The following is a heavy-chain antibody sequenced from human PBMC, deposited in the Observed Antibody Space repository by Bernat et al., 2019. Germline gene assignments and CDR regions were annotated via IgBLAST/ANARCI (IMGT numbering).Heavy chain of an antibody. J-gene: IGHJ4*02. CDR3: ARGADYGYYFDY. CDR2: RKQDGSEE. CDR1: GFTFSSYW. Sequence: EVQLVESGGGLVQPGGSLRLPCAASGFTFSSYWMSWVRQAPGKGLEWVANRKQDGSEEYYVDSVKGRCTISRDNAKNSLYLQMSSLRAEDTAVYYCARGADYGYYFDYWGQGTLVTVSS. V-gene: IGHV3-7*04. D-gene: IGHD4-17*01.